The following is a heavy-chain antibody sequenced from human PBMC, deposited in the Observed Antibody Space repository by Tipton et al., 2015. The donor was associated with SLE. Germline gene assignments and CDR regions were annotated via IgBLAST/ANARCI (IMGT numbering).Heavy chain of an antibody. J-gene: IGHJ4*02. Sequence: TLSLTCTVSGGSISSYYWSWIRQPPGKGLEWIGSIYYSGSTYYNPSLKSRVTISVDTPKNQFSLKLSSVTAADTAVYYCARVVTGTWGYWGQGTLVTVSS. V-gene: IGHV4-59*12. CDR2: IYYSGST. D-gene: IGHD1-7*01. CDR3: ARVVTGTWGY. CDR1: GGSISSYY.